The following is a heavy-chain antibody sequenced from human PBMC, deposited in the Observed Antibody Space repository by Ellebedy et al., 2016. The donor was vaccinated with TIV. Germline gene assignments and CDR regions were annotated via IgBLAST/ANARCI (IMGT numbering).Heavy chain of an antibody. CDR3: ARGDLEEGQAVTKVRRFDY. J-gene: IGHJ4*02. CDR2: INHSGST. V-gene: IGHV4-34*01. CDR1: GGSFSGYY. D-gene: IGHD4-17*01. Sequence: SETLSLXXAVYGGSFSGYYWSWIRQPPGKGLEWIGEINHSGSTNYNPSLKSRVTISVDTSKNQFSLKLSSVTAADTAVYYCARGDLEEGQAVTKVRRFDYWGQGALVTVSS.